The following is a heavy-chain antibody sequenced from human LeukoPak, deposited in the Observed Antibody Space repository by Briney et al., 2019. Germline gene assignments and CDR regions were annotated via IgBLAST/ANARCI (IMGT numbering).Heavy chain of an antibody. CDR2: IYSGGST. J-gene: IGHJ5*01. CDR3: ARFPPDYSSSWFDY. Sequence: QPGGSLRLSCAASGFTFDDYGMSWVRQVPGKGLEWVSVIYSGGSTYYADSVKGRFTISGDNSKNTLYLQMNSLRAEDTAVYYCARFPPDYSSSWFDYWGQGTLVTVSS. V-gene: IGHV3-53*01. CDR1: GFTFDDYG. D-gene: IGHD6-13*01.